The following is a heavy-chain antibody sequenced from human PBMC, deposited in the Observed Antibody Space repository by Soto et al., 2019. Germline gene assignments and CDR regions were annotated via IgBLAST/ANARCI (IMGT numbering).Heavy chain of an antibody. CDR3: AADPIFTVVTPYYYYGMDV. D-gene: IGHD2-21*02. J-gene: IGHJ6*02. Sequence: ASVKVSCKASGFTFTSSAVQWVRQARGQRLEWIGWIVVGSGNTNYAQKFQERVTITRDMSTSTAYMELSSLRSEDTAVYYCAADPIFTVVTPYYYYGMDVWGQGATVTVSS. V-gene: IGHV1-58*01. CDR1: GFTFTSSA. CDR2: IVVGSGNT.